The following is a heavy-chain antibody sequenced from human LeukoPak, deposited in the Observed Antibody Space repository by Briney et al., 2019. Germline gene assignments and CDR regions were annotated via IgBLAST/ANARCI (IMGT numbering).Heavy chain of an antibody. V-gene: IGHV3-74*01. CDR1: RFPFINHW. CDR2: IHSQGSMT. D-gene: IGHD2-15*01. CDR3: ARVNYCTGGSCSLYHLDS. Sequence: PGGCLSRSRAAARFPFINHWGQRVRQAPGEGPMRGARIHSQGSMTNYAESVRARFTLSRHNRRNTLYLQTNSLRDDDTARYYCARVNYCTGGSCSLYHLDSWGQGTMVTVSS. J-gene: IGHJ4*02.